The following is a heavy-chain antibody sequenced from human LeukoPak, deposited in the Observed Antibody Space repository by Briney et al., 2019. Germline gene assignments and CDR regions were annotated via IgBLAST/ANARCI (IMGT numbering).Heavy chain of an antibody. D-gene: IGHD5-24*01. CDR3: ARGGYTQPNWFDP. CDR1: GGSVSSGTYY. V-gene: IGHV4-61*01. J-gene: IGHJ5*02. CDR2: IYTSGST. Sequence: SETLSLTCTVSGGSVSSGTYYWNWIRQPPGKGLEWIGRIYTSGSTNYNPSLKSRVTMSVDTSKNQFSLKLSSVTAADTAVYYCARGGYTQPNWFDPWGQGTLVTVSS.